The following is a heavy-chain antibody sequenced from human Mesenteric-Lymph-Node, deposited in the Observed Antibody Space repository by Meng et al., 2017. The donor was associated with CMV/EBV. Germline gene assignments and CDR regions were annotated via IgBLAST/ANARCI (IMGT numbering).Heavy chain of an antibody. J-gene: IGHJ4*02. CDR3: ARAGNSWSDFDS. CDR1: GFTFSSYS. CDR2: ISSSSSYI. V-gene: IGHV3-21*01. Sequence: GESLKISCAASGFTFSSYSMNWVRQAPGKGLEWVSSISSSSSYIYYADSVKGRFTISRDNAKNSLYLQMNSLRAEDTAVYYCARAGNSWSDFDSWGQGTLVTVSS. D-gene: IGHD4-11*01.